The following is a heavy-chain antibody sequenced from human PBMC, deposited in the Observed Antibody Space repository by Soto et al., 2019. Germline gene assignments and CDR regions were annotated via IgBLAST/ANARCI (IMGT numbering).Heavy chain of an antibody. V-gene: IGHV4-59*08. D-gene: IGHD2-21*01. CDR2: VYYSGST. Sequence: QVQLQESGPGLVKPSETLSLTCAVSGDSISSYYWSWIRQPPGKGLEWIGYVYYSGSTNYSPSLKSGVSMSVATSKKQFCLKLSSVTAADTGLYYCARHSVDGDCYYYGMCVWGQGTTVTVSS. CDR3: ARHSVDGDCYYYGMCV. CDR1: GDSISSYY. J-gene: IGHJ6*02.